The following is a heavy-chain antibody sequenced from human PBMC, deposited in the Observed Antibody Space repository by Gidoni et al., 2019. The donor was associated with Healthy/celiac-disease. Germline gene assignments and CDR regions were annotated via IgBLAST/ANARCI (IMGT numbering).Heavy chain of an antibody. CDR3: ARGGQLGFDY. Sequence: QVQLQESGPGLVKPSETLSLTCTVSGGSISSYYWSWIRQPPGKGLECIGYIYYSGSTNYNPCLKSRVTISVDTSKNQFSLKLSSVTAADTAVYYCARGGQLGFDYWGQGTLVTVSS. D-gene: IGHD6-6*01. V-gene: IGHV4-59*01. CDR1: GGSISSYY. CDR2: IYYSGST. J-gene: IGHJ4*02.